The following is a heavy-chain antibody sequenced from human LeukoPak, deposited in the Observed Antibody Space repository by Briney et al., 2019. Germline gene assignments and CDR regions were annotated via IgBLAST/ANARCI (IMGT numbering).Heavy chain of an antibody. CDR2: ISTSSSTI. Sequence: GGSLRLSCAASGFTFSSYSMNWVRQAPGKGLEWVSYISTSSSTIYYADSVKGRFTISRDNAKNSLYLQMNSLRAEDTAVYYCARDAEANYYDSSGYYFDYWGQGTLVTVSS. CDR3: ARDAEANYYDSSGYYFDY. D-gene: IGHD3-22*01. V-gene: IGHV3-48*01. CDR1: GFTFSSYS. J-gene: IGHJ4*02.